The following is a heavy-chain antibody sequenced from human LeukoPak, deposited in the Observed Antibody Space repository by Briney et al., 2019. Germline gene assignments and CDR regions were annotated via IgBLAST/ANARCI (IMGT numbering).Heavy chain of an antibody. Sequence: PGGSLRLSCTASGFPFNLYSLHWVRQAPGKGLEWMAVISYDGSSKYFADSVEGRFTISRDNAKNTLYLQMNGLRSEDTALYFCARDRAKYRTSSEAVAPDFWGQGTLVTVSS. V-gene: IGHV3-30*04. CDR2: ISYDGSSK. J-gene: IGHJ4*02. CDR3: ARDRAKYRTSSEAVAPDF. CDR1: GFPFNLYS. D-gene: IGHD6-6*01.